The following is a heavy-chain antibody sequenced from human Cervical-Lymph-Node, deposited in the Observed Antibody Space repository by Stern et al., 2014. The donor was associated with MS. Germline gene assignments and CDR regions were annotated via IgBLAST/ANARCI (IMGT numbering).Heavy chain of an antibody. Sequence: VQLVQSGAEVKKPGESLQISCKLSGYRFTIYYIAWVRQMPGKGLKWMVVIYPYDSDTTSSPSFQGQVTISADKTITTAYLQWSSLRASDTAMYYCARHVQGFDYWGQGTLVTVSS. CDR3: ARHVQGFDY. CDR1: GYRFTIYY. J-gene: IGHJ4*02. CDR2: IYPYDSDT. V-gene: IGHV5-51*01.